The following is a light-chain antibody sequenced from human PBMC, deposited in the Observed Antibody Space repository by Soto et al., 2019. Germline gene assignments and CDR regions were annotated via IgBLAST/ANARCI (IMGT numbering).Light chain of an antibody. CDR1: QSVSSY. Sequence: EIVLTQSPGTLSLSPGERATLSCRASQSVSSYLAWYQQKGGQAPRLLIYDASNRATGIPARFSGSGSGTDFTLTISRLEPEDFAVYYCQQRSDWPTLGGGTKVDIK. CDR2: DAS. J-gene: IGKJ4*01. CDR3: QQRSDWPT. V-gene: IGKV3-11*01.